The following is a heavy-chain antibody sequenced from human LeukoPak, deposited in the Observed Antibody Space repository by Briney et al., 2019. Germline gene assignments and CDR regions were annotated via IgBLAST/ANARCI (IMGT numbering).Heavy chain of an antibody. CDR2: IYYSGST. CDR3: ARHLSGIGLYYFDY. D-gene: IGHD1-26*01. CDR1: GGSVSSGNSY. J-gene: IGHJ4*02. Sequence: SETLSLTCTVSGGSVSSGNSYWGWIRQPPGRRLEWVGSIYYSGSTYYNPSLKSRVTVSVDTSKNQFSLKLRFVTATDTAVYYCARHLSGIGLYYFDYWGQGTLVTVSS. V-gene: IGHV4-39*01.